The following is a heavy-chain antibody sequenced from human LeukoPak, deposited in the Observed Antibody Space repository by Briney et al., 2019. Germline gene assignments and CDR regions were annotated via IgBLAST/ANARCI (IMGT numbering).Heavy chain of an antibody. Sequence: ASVKVSCKASGGTFSSYAISWVRQAPGQGLEWMGRIIPILGIANYAQKFRGRVTITADKSTSTAYMELSSLRSEDTAVYYCARESHSSSWYEVRYFDYWGQGTLVTVSS. CDR3: ARESHSSSWYEVRYFDY. CDR1: GGTFSSYA. CDR2: IIPILGIA. J-gene: IGHJ4*02. V-gene: IGHV1-69*04. D-gene: IGHD6-13*01.